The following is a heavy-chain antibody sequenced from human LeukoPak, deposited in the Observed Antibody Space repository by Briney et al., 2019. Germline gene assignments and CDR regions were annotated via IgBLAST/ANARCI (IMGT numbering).Heavy chain of an antibody. Sequence: GGSLRLSCAASGVTFSSYGMHWVRQAPGKGLEWVALISSDGNDKLYGDSVKGRFTISRDDSKSTLYLQMNSLRAEDAAVYYCTTKVIRGNSGDDYDDWGQGTLVTVSS. CDR3: TTKVIRGNSGDDYDD. D-gene: IGHD5-12*01. CDR1: GVTFSSYG. CDR2: ISSDGNDK. V-gene: IGHV3-30*03. J-gene: IGHJ4*02.